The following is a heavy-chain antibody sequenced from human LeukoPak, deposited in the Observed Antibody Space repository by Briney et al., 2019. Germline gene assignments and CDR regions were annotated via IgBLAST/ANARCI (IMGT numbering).Heavy chain of an antibody. CDR1: GGSISSYY. CDR3: ASYIITHAFDI. Sequence: SETLSLTCTVSGGSISSYYWSWIRQPAGKGLEWIGRIYSDGSTSYNPSLKSRVTMSVDTSKKQFSLKLSSVIAADTAVYFCASYIITHAFDIWGQGTLITVSS. V-gene: IGHV4-4*07. CDR2: IYSDGST. D-gene: IGHD3-16*01. J-gene: IGHJ3*02.